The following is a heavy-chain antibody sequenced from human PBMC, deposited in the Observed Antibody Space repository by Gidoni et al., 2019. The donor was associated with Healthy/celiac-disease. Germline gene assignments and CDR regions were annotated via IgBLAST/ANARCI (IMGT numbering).Heavy chain of an antibody. CDR2: LKHSGGT. V-gene: IGHV4-34*01. J-gene: IGHJ4*02. Sequence: QVQLQQWGAGLLTPSETLSLTCAVYGGAFSGYYWSWIRQPPGKGLEWIGELKHSGGTNYTPSLKSRVTISVDTSKNQFSLKLSSVTAADTAVYYCARSGYCSSTSCRLFDYWGQGTLVTVSS. D-gene: IGHD2-2*01. CDR1: GGAFSGYY. CDR3: ARSGYCSSTSCRLFDY.